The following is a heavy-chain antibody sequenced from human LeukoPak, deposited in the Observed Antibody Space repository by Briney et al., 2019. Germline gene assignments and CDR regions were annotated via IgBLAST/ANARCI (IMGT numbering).Heavy chain of an antibody. CDR3: ARDREGILDY. J-gene: IGHJ4*02. CDR2: IKQDGREK. CDR1: GFPFVRSW. Sequence: GGSLRLSCAASGFPFVRSWMHWVRQAPGKGLEWVANIKQDGREKNYVDSVKGRFTISRDNAKNSLYLQMNTLSAEDTAVYYCARDREGILDYWGRGTLVTVS. V-gene: IGHV3-7*03.